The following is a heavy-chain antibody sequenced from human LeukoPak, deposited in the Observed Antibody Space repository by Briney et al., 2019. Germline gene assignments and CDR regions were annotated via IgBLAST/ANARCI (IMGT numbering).Heavy chain of an antibody. CDR2: ISGSGGST. CDR3: AKEAKIGSYWKLATRYFDY. CDR1: GFTFSSYA. Sequence: YPGGSLRLSCAASGFTFSSYAMSWVRQAPGKGLEWVSAISGSGGSTYYADSVKGRFTISRDNSKNTLYLQMNSLRAEDTAVYYCAKEAKIGSYWKLATRYFDYWGQGTLVTVSS. V-gene: IGHV3-23*01. J-gene: IGHJ4*02. D-gene: IGHD1-26*01.